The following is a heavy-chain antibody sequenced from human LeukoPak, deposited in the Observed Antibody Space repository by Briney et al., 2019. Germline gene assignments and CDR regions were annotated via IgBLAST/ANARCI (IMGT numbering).Heavy chain of an antibody. D-gene: IGHD3-22*01. CDR2: ISSGGAGT. Sequence: GGSLRLSCAASGFTFNSYAMSWVRQAPGKGLEWVSGISSGGAGTYYADSVKGRFTISRDNSKNTLYLQIHSLRADDTAVYYCLKQPSSGYYYWGQGTPVTVSS. CDR1: GFTFNSYA. V-gene: IGHV3-23*01. CDR3: LKQPSSGYYY. J-gene: IGHJ4*02.